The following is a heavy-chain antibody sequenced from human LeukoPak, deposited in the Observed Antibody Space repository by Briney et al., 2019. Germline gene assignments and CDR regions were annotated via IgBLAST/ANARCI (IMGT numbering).Heavy chain of an antibody. CDR2: IYYSGST. Sequence: PSETLSLTCTVSGGSISSYYWSWIRQPPGKGLEWVGYIYYSGSTNYNPSLKSRVTTSVDTSKNQLSLKLSSVTAADTAVYYCARVIGYCSSTSCFGYFDYWGQGTLVTVSS. CDR1: GGSISSYY. V-gene: IGHV4-59*08. CDR3: ARVIGYCSSTSCFGYFDY. D-gene: IGHD2-2*01. J-gene: IGHJ4*02.